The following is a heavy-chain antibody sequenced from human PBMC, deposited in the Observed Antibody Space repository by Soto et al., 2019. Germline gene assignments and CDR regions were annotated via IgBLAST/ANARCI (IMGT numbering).Heavy chain of an antibody. V-gene: IGHV1-69*01. Sequence: QVQLVQSGAEVKKPGSSVKVSCKASGGTFSRYAISWVRQAPGQGLEWMGGIIPIPGTAHYAQKFQGRVTITADESTSTAYMELSSLRSEDTAVYYCARSQGSSTSLEIYYYYYYGMDVWGQGTTVTVSS. CDR2: IIPIPGTA. D-gene: IGHD2-2*01. CDR1: GGTFSRYA. J-gene: IGHJ6*02. CDR3: ARSQGSSTSLEIYYYYYYGMDV.